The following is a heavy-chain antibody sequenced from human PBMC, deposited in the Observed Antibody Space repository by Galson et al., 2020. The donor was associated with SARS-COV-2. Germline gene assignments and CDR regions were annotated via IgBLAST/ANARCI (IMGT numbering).Heavy chain of an antibody. V-gene: IGHV4-59*08. Sequence: SETLSLTCTVSGGSISSYYWSWIRQPPGKGLEWIGYIYYSGSTNYNPSLKSRVTISVDTSKNQFSLKLSSVTAADTAVYYCARYRKGYSSSYFDYWGQGTLVTVSS. CDR3: ARYRKGYSSSYFDY. D-gene: IGHD6-13*01. CDR1: GGSISSYY. J-gene: IGHJ4*02. CDR2: IYYSGST.